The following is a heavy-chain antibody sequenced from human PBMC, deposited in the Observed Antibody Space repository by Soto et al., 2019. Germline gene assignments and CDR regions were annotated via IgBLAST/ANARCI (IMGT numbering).Heavy chain of an antibody. Sequence: EVQLVESGGGLVQPGGSLRLSCAGSGFIFGNFWMTCVRQAPGTGLEWVANIKQDGSEKYYVDSVKGRFTISRDNVKNSLYLQMNGLRSGDTAVYYCARGTGGATSSGKDQFDYWGQGTLVPVSS. D-gene: IGHD1-26*01. J-gene: IGHJ4*02. CDR3: ARGTGGATSSGKDQFDY. CDR2: IKQDGSEK. V-gene: IGHV3-7*01. CDR1: GFIFGNFW.